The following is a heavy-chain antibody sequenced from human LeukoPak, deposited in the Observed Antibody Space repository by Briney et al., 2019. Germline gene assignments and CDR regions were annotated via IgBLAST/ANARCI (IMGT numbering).Heavy chain of an antibody. CDR1: GFTFSNYA. V-gene: IGHV3-23*01. D-gene: IGHD3-22*01. CDR3: AKYFYDSSTYSFDY. Sequence: GGSLRLSCAASGFTFSNYAMSWVRQDPGKGLEWVSSIGSGGTTHYADSVKGRFTISRDNSKNTLFLQMNSLRAEDTAVYYCAKYFYDSSTYSFDYWGQGTLVTVSS. J-gene: IGHJ4*02. CDR2: IGSGGTT.